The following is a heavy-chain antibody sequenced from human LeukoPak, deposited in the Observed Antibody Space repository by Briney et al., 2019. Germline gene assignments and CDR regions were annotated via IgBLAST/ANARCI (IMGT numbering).Heavy chain of an antibody. CDR1: GGSFSGYY. V-gene: IGHV4-34*01. CDR2: INHSGST. J-gene: IGHJ5*02. D-gene: IGHD3-16*01. CDR3: AIIPYSGSNWFDP. Sequence: SETLSLTCAAYGGSFSGYYWSWIRQPPGKGLEWIGEINHSGSTNYNPSLKSRVTISVDTSKNQFSLKLSSVTAADTAVYYCAIIPYSGSNWFDPWGQGTLVTVSS.